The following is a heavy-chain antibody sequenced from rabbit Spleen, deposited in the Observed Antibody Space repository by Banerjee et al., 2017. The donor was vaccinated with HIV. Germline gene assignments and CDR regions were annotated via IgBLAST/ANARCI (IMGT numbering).Heavy chain of an antibody. CDR2: IYTGDGNT. V-gene: IGHV1S45*01. J-gene: IGHJ4*01. CDR3: ARDLTGVIGWNFGW. D-gene: IGHD1-1*01. Sequence: QEQLVESGGGLVQPGGSLKLSCKASGIDFNSNYWICWVRQAPGKGLEWIACIYTGDGNTYYASWAKGRCTISKTSSTTVTLQLSSLTAADTATYFCARDLTGVIGWNFGWWGQGTLVTVS. CDR1: GIDFNSNYW.